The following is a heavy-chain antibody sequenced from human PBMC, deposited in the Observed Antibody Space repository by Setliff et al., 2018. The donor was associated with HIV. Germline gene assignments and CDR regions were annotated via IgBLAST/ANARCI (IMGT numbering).Heavy chain of an antibody. CDR3: AMSYTDTSGYLN. Sequence: LRLSCAASGFAFSGSAMHWVRQASGKGLEWVGRIRSKAFNYATSYAASVNGRLTISRDDSQNTAYLQMNSLKTEDTAVYYCAMSYTDTSGYLNWGQGTLVTVSS. J-gene: IGHJ4*02. D-gene: IGHD3-22*01. CDR1: GFAFSGSA. V-gene: IGHV3-73*01. CDR2: IRSKAFNYAT.